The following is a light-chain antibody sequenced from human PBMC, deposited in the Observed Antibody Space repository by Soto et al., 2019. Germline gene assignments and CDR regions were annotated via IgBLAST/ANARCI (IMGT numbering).Light chain of an antibody. Sequence: QSALTQPPSASGAPGQSVTISCTGTSSDIGNYYYVSWFQQYPGKAPKLMIYEVNKRPSGVPDRFSGSKSGNTASLTVSGLQAEDGADYYCSSYAGSNNLVFGGGTKLTLL. V-gene: IGLV2-8*01. J-gene: IGLJ2*01. CDR1: SSDIGNYYY. CDR3: SSYAGSNNLV. CDR2: EVN.